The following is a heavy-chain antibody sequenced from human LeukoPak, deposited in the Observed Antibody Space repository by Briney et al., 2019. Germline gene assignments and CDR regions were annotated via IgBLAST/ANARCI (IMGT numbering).Heavy chain of an antibody. CDR1: GGSISSSNW. V-gene: IGHV4-4*02. CDR3: ARGPHVEMATTAFDY. D-gene: IGHD5-24*01. J-gene: IGHJ4*02. CDR2: IYHSGST. Sequence: SGTLSLTCAVSGGSISSSNWWSWVRQPPGKGLEWIGEIYHSGSTNYNPSLKSRVTISVDTSKNQFSLKLSSVTAADTAVYYCARGPHVEMATTAFDYWGQGTLVTVSS.